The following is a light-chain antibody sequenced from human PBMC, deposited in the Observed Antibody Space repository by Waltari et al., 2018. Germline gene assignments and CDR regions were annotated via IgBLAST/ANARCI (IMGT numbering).Light chain of an antibody. CDR3: SAWDSDLSGYV. V-gene: IGLV10-54*04. CDR2: RNN. CDR1: SHNVGNQG. Sequence: QAGLTQPPSVSKGLRQTATLTCTGNSHNVGNQGAAWLQQHQGQPPKLLSYRNNNRPSGISDRFSASRSGNTASLTITGLQPEDEADYYCSAWDSDLSGYVFGTGTKVTVL. J-gene: IGLJ1*01.